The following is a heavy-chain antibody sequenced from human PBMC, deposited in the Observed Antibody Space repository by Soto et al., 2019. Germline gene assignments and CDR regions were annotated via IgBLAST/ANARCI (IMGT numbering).Heavy chain of an antibody. CDR2: INAGGST. Sequence: EVQLVESGGTLVQPGGSLRISCAASGFDASVNYMTWVRQAPGKGLEWVSAINAGGSTFSADSVKGRFTISRDNSKNTLYLQMNSLRVEDTAMYYCVRENYYYGMDVWGQGTAVTVSS. V-gene: IGHV3-66*01. CDR3: VRENYYYGMDV. J-gene: IGHJ6*02. CDR1: GFDASVNY.